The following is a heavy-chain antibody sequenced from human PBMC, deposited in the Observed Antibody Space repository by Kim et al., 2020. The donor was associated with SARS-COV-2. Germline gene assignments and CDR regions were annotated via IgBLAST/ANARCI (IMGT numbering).Heavy chain of an antibody. V-gene: IGHV4-31*03. Sequence: SETLSLTCTVSGGSISSGGYYWSWIRQHPGKGLEWIGYIYYSGSTYYNPSLKSRVTISVDTSKNQFSLKLSSVTAADTAVYYCARSNSGSYYGLGTTGFFDIWGQGTMVTVSS. CDR1: GGSISSGGYY. CDR2: IYYSGST. J-gene: IGHJ3*02. CDR3: ARSNSGSYYGLGTTGFFDI. D-gene: IGHD1-26*01.